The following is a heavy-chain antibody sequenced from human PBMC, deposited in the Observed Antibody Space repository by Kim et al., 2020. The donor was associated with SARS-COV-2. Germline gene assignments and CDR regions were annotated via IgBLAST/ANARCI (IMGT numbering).Heavy chain of an antibody. CDR3: ASRVTTSFDN. D-gene: IGHD4-17*01. V-gene: IGHV3-74*01. J-gene: IGHJ4*02. CDR2: TR. Sequence: TRTYADSVKGRFTIARDNAKNTLYLQMNSLRGEDTAVYYCASRVTTSFDNGGQGTLVTVSS.